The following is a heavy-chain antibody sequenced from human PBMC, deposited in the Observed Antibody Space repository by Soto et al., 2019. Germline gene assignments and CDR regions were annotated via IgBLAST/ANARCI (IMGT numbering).Heavy chain of an antibody. CDR2: IYYSGST. CDR1: GGSISSSSYY. J-gene: IGHJ4*02. V-gene: IGHV4-39*01. Sequence: SETLSLTCTVSGGSISSSSYYWGWIRQPPGKGLEWIGSIYYSGSTYYNPSLKSRVTISVDTSKNQFSLKLSSVTAADTAVYYCAISRVFGYRGSSSWDEMFDYWGQGALVTVSS. D-gene: IGHD6-13*01. CDR3: AISRVFGYRGSSSWDEMFDY.